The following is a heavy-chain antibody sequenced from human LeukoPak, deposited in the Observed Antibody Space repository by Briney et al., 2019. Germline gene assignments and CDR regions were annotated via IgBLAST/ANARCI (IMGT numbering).Heavy chain of an antibody. Sequence: GGSLRLSCKASEFRFGDYYMGWTRQAPGRGLGWLAYISGSENYIYYADSVKGRFTISRGNAKNSVYLQMDSLRVEDTARYYCARDFIPAATFHSWGQGTRVTVSS. J-gene: IGHJ4*02. D-gene: IGHD6-25*01. CDR3: ARDFIPAATFHS. V-gene: IGHV3-11*04. CDR2: ISGSENYI. CDR1: EFRFGDYY.